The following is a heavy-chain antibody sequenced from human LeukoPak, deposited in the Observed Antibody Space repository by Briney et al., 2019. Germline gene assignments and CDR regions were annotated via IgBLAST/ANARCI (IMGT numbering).Heavy chain of an antibody. CDR1: GFTFSSYG. D-gene: IGHD6-19*01. J-gene: IGHJ4*02. CDR3: VRGGVYSSGWYVDY. CDR2: ITGSGPYM. V-gene: IGHV3-21*06. Sequence: GGSLRLSCAASGFTFSSYGMSWVRQAPGKGLEWVSSITGSGPYMLYADSVKHRFTISRDNTKNLLYLEMNSLRAEDTAMYFCVRGGVYSSGWYVDYWGQGTLVTVSS.